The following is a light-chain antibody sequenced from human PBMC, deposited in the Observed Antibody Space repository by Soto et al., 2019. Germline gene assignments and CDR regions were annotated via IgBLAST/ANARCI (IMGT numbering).Light chain of an antibody. CDR3: SSYTTSNTLDV. Sequence: QSALTQPASVSGSPGQSITISCTGTSSDVGGYDHVSWYQQHPGKAPKLIIYEVSNWPSGVSNRFSGSKSGNTASLTISGLQAEDEADYYCSSYTTSNTLDVFGTGTKLTVL. CDR2: EVS. V-gene: IGLV2-14*01. J-gene: IGLJ1*01. CDR1: SSDVGGYDH.